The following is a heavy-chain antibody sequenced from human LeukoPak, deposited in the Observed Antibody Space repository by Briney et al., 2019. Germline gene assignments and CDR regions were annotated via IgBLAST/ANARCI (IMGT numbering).Heavy chain of an antibody. CDR1: GFTFSSYW. CDR3: AREGAYDYVWGTDY. V-gene: IGHV3-7*01. J-gene: IGHJ4*02. Sequence: PGGSLRLSCAASGFTFSSYWMSWVRQAPGKGLEWVANIKQDGSEKYYVDSVKGRFTISRDNAKNSLYLQMNSLRAEDTAVYYCAREGAYDYVWGTDYWGQGTLVTVSS. CDR2: IKQDGSEK. D-gene: IGHD3-16*01.